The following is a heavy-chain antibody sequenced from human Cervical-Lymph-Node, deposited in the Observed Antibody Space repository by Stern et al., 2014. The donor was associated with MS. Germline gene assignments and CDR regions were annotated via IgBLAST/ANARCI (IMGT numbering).Heavy chain of an antibody. Sequence: QVQLQESGPGLVKPSQTLSLTCSVSGGSISSSGYYWSWVRQHPGKGLEWIGIIYYSGSSYYKSSLKSRVSISSDTSKNQFSLNLNSVTAADTAIYYCARARGSVTMRFLDYWGQGILVTVSS. CDR2: IYYSGSS. CDR3: ARARGSVTMRFLDY. D-gene: IGHD4-17*01. J-gene: IGHJ4*02. V-gene: IGHV4-31*03. CDR1: GGSISSSGYY.